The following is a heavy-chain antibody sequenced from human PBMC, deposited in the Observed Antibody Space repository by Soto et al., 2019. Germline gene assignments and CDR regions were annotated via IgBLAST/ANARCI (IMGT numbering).Heavy chain of an antibody. J-gene: IGHJ6*02. CDR2: ISSSSSYI. CDR1: GFTFSSYS. CDR3: ARDLGGKTRIVLMVYAFYGMDV. Sequence: GWSLRLSCAASGFTFSSYSMTWVRQAPGKGLEWVSSISSSSSYIYYADSVKGRFTISRDNAKNSLYLQMNSLRAEDTAVYYCARDLGGKTRIVLMVYAFYGMDVWGQGNTVTVS. D-gene: IGHD2-8*01. V-gene: IGHV3-21*01.